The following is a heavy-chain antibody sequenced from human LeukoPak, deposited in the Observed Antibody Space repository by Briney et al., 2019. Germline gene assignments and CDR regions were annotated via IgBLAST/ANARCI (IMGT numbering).Heavy chain of an antibody. CDR1: GFTFSSYE. J-gene: IGHJ4*02. Sequence: GGSLRLSCVASGFTFSSYEMNWVRQAPGKGLEWISYISNSGSSIYYADSVMGRFTISRDNAKNSLYLQMNSLRAEDTAAYYCARDPSSSSWSPFDYWGQGTLVTVSS. CDR3: ARDPSSSSWSPFDY. V-gene: IGHV3-48*03. CDR2: ISNSGSSI. D-gene: IGHD6-13*01.